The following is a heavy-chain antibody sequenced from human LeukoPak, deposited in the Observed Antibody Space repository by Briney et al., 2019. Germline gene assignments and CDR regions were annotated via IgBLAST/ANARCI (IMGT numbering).Heavy chain of an antibody. CDR3: AKGDYGDYSSDY. V-gene: IGHV3-30*18. Sequence: PGGSLRLSCAASGFTFSSCGMHWVRQAPGKGLEWVAVISYDGSNKYYADSVKGRFTISRDNSKNTLYLQMNSLRAEDTAVYYCAKGDYGDYSSDYWGQGTLVTVSS. J-gene: IGHJ4*02. CDR1: GFTFSSCG. CDR2: ISYDGSNK. D-gene: IGHD4-17*01.